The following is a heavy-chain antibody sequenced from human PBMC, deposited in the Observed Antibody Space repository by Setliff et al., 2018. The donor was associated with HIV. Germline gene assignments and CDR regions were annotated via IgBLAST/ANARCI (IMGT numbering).Heavy chain of an antibody. Sequence: SETLSLTCAVYGGSFSGYYWGWIRQPPGKGLEWIGSIYHNGITYYNPSLKSRVTISVDTSQNQFSLKLSSVTAADTAIYYCVTGLTGDKVRHDHWGQGTLVTVSS. CDR1: GGSFSGYY. CDR2: IYHNGIT. J-gene: IGHJ5*02. D-gene: IGHD1-20*01. CDR3: VTGLTGDKVRHDH. V-gene: IGHV4-34*01.